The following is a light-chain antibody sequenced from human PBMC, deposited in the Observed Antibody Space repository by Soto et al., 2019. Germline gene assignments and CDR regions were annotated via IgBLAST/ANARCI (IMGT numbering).Light chain of an antibody. J-gene: IGKJ5*01. V-gene: IGKV1-9*01. CDR3: QQLNSYPIT. CDR2: AAS. CDR1: QGISSY. Sequence: DIQLTQSPSFLSASVGDRVTITCRASQGISSYLSWYQQKPGKAPNLLIYAASTLQSGVPSRFSGSGSGTEFTLTISSLQPEDVATYYCQQLNSYPITFGQGTQLEMK.